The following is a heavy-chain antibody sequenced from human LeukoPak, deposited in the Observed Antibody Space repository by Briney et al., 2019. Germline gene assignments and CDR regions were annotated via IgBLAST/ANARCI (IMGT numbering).Heavy chain of an antibody. V-gene: IGHV1-8*01. Sequence: ASVKVSCKASGDTFSTYDVNWVRQAPGQGLEWMGWVNPKSGHTAYTQKFQGRVTMTSDTSTAFLELSSLRVEDTAVYFCARGVVGGTTVGRWGQGTLVTVSS. CDR2: VNPKSGHT. CDR1: GDTFSTYD. D-gene: IGHD1-7*01. CDR3: ARGVVGGTTVGR. J-gene: IGHJ4*02.